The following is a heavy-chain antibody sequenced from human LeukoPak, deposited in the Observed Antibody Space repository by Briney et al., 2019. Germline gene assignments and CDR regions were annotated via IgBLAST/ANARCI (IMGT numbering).Heavy chain of an antibody. CDR3: AREGESDGTVVFDY. Sequence: PSETLSLTCTVSGGSISSYYWSCIRHPAGKGLEWMVLIYTGGSTNYNPSLNSRVTMSVDTYNNQFSLKLSSVAAADAGVYYCAREGESDGTVVFDYWGQGTLVTVSS. CDR2: IYTGGST. V-gene: IGHV4-4*07. D-gene: IGHD4-23*01. CDR1: GGSISSYY. J-gene: IGHJ4*02.